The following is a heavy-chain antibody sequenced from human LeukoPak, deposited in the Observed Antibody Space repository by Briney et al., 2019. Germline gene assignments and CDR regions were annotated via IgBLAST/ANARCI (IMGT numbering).Heavy chain of an antibody. Sequence: SVKVSCKASGGTFTSYTISWVRQAPGQGLEWMGRIIPILGIANYAQKFQGRVTITADKSTSTAYMELSSLRSEDTAVYYCSGVVTATYGMDVWGQGTTVTVSS. V-gene: IGHV1-69*02. J-gene: IGHJ6*02. CDR2: IIPILGIA. D-gene: IGHD2-21*02. CDR1: GGTFTSYT. CDR3: SGVVTATYGMDV.